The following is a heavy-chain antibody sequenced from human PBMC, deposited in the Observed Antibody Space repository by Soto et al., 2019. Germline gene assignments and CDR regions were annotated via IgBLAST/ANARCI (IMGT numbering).Heavy chain of an antibody. J-gene: IGHJ6*02. D-gene: IGHD2-2*01. CDR1: GFAFSTYG. CDR3: ARDACSSTNCYPYIRPYYYGVDV. Sequence: PGGSLRLSCAASGFAFSTYGLHWVRQAPRKGLEWVAVIWYDGNNKFYVDSVKGRFTISRDTSNNTLYLQMNSLIAEDTAVYYCARDACSSTNCYPYIRPYYYGVDVWGPGTTVTVYS. V-gene: IGHV3-33*01. CDR2: IWYDGNNK.